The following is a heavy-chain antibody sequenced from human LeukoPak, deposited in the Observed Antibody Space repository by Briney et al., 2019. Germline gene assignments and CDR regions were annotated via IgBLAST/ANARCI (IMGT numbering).Heavy chain of an antibody. CDR1: GYTFTGYY. D-gene: IGHD3-22*01. Sequence: ASVKVSCKASGYTFTGYYMHWVREAPGQELEWMGWINPNSGGTNYAQKFQGRVTMTRDTSISTAYMELSRLRSDDTAVYYCARDRSGYQTDYWGQGTLVTVSS. V-gene: IGHV1-2*02. J-gene: IGHJ4*02. CDR3: ARDRSGYQTDY. CDR2: INPNSGGT.